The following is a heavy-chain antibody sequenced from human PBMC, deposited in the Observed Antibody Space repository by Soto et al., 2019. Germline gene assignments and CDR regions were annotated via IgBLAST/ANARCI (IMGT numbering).Heavy chain of an antibody. V-gene: IGHV4-59*01. CDR1: GGSISSYY. Sequence: PSATLSLTCTVSGGSISSYYWSWIRQPPGKGLEWIGYIYYSGSTNYNPSLKSRVTISVDTSKNQFSLKLSSVTAADTAVYYCAREPLKYNWNDGAFGWFDPWGQGTLVTVSS. CDR3: AREPLKYNWNDGAFGWFDP. D-gene: IGHD1-20*01. J-gene: IGHJ5*02. CDR2: IYYSGST.